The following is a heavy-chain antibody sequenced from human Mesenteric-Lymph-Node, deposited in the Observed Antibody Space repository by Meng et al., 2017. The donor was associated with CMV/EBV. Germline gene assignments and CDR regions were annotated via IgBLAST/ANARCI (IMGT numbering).Heavy chain of an antibody. V-gene: IGHV1-18*04. Sequence: KASGYTFTSYFIQWVRQATGQRPEWMGWINTYNGKTNYAQKFQGRVSMTADTSTNTAYMELTRLTSDDTAVYFCAKDRLGNSDAFDIWGQGTMVTVSS. CDR3: AKDRLGNSDAFDI. CDR2: INTYNGKT. J-gene: IGHJ3*02. D-gene: IGHD4-23*01. CDR1: GYTFTSYF.